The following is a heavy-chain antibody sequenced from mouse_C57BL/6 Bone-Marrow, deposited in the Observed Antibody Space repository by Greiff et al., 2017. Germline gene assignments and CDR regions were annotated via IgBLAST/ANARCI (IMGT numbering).Heavy chain of an antibody. J-gene: IGHJ4*01. CDR2: ISDGGSYT. V-gene: IGHV5-4*01. Sequence: EVQLVESGGGLVKPGGSLKLSCAASGFTFSSYAMSWVRQTPEKRLEWVATISDGGSYTYYPDNVKGRFTISRDNAKNNLYLQMSHLKSEDTAMYYCVRAIYDGRRTGYYAMDYWGQGTSVTGTS. D-gene: IGHD2-12*01. CDR1: GFTFSSYA. CDR3: VRAIYDGRRTGYYAMDY.